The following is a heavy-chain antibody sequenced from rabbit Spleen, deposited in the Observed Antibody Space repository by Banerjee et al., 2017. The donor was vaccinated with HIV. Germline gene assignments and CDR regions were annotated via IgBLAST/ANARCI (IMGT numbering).Heavy chain of an antibody. CDR3: ARNVVNYGGYTYAGRLDL. V-gene: IGHV1S40*01. CDR1: GFSFSTGYW. CDR2: IYSGSSGNT. D-gene: IGHD6-1*01. J-gene: IGHJ6*01. Sequence: QSLEESGGDLVKPGASLTLTCTASGFSFSTGYWIWWVRQAPGKGLEWIACIYSGSSGNTYYASWVNGRFTISKTSSTTVTLQMTSLTAADTATYFCARNVVNYGGYTYAGRLDLWGPGTPRHRL.